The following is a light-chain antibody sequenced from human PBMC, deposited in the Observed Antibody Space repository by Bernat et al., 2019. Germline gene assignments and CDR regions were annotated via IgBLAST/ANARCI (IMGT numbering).Light chain of an antibody. Sequence: EIVLTQSPVTLSLSPGETATLSCRASQRIRTYLSWYQQKPGQAPRLLIYDASNRAIDIPDRFSGSGSGTDFTLTIASLEPDDSAVYYAQQRSDWPLSFGGGTKVGIK. V-gene: IGKV3-11*01. J-gene: IGKJ4*01. CDR1: QRIRTY. CDR2: DAS. CDR3: QQRSDWPLS.